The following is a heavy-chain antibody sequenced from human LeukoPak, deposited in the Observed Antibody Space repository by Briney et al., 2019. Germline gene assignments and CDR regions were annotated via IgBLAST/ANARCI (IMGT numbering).Heavy chain of an antibody. J-gene: IGHJ5*02. CDR2: IYYSGST. Sequence: PSETLSLTCTVSGGSISGYYWSWIRQPPGKGLEWIGYIYYSGSTNYNPSLKSRVTISVDTSKNQFSLKLSSVTAADTAVYYCARESMYSSGWGGWFDPWGQGTLVTVSS. CDR1: GGSISGYY. D-gene: IGHD6-19*01. V-gene: IGHV4-59*01. CDR3: ARESMYSSGWGGWFDP.